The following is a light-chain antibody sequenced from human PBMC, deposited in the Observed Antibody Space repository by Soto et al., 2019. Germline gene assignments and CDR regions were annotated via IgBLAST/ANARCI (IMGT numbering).Light chain of an antibody. Sequence: DFQLTQTPSALSASLGDYFTITCRASQTISRWLAWYQQKPGRAPKLLIYDASTLESGVPSRFSGSGSETEVTLTISRLQPDDFETDFGHSRAFGQGTRLEIK. CDR1: QTISRW. J-gene: IGKJ5*01. V-gene: IGKV1-5*01. CDR3: HSRA. CDR2: DAS.